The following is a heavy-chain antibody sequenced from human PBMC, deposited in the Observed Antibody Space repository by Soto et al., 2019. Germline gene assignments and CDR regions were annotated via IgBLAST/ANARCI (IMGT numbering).Heavy chain of an antibody. CDR1: GGTFSSYA. J-gene: IGHJ4*02. CDR3: ARRLETDYGDYAVDY. V-gene: IGHV1-8*02. Sequence: QVQLEQSGAEVKKPGSSVKVSCKASGGTFSSYAISWVRQATGQGLEWMGWMNPNSGNTGYAQKFQGRVTMTGNTSICTAYMELSSLRSEDTAVYYCARRLETDYGDYAVDYWVQGTLVTVSS. CDR2: MNPNSGNT. D-gene: IGHD4-17*01.